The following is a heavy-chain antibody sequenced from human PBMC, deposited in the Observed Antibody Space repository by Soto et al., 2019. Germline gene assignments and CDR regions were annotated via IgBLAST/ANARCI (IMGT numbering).Heavy chain of an antibody. D-gene: IGHD3-10*01. J-gene: IGHJ4*02. CDR3: ASRKSSPYFDY. Sequence: PSETLSLTCTVSGGSISSYYWSWIRQPPGKGLEWIGYIYYSGSTNYNPSLKSRVTISVDTSRNQFSLKLNSMTAADTAVYYCASRKSSPYFDYWGQGTLVTVSS. V-gene: IGHV4-59*08. CDR2: IYYSGST. CDR1: GGSISSYY.